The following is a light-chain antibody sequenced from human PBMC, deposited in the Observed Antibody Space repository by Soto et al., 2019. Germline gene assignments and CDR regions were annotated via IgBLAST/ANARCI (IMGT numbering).Light chain of an antibody. J-gene: IGKJ4*01. V-gene: IGKV1-12*01. Sequence: DIQMTQSPSSVSASVEDRVTITCRASQGFTSWLAWYQQKPGKAPKLLIYAASSLQSGVPSRFSGSGSGTDFTLTISSLQPEDFATYYCQQANSFPLTFGGGTKVEIK. CDR2: AAS. CDR1: QGFTSW. CDR3: QQANSFPLT.